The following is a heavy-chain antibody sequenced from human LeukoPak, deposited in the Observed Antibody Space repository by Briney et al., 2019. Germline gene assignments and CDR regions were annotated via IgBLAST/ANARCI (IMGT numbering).Heavy chain of an antibody. V-gene: IGHV4-4*07. CDR2: IYSNGST. CDR3: ARDYYYHNSGFFGY. CDR1: GDSISSYY. Sequence: SETLSLTCTVSGDSISSYYWSWIRQPAEKGLEWIGRIYSNGSTNYNPSLKSRVTMSADTSKNQFSLRLSSLTAADTAVYFCARDYYYHNSGFFGYWGQGTLVTVSS. D-gene: IGHD3-22*01. J-gene: IGHJ4*02.